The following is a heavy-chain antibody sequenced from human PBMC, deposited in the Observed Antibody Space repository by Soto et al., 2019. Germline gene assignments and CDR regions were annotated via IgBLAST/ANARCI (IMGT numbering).Heavy chain of an antibody. D-gene: IGHD4-4*01. CDR2: ISYDGSNK. Sequence: GGSLRLSCAASGFTFSSYGMHWVRQAPGKGLEWVAVISYDGSNKYYADPVKGRFTISRDNSKNTLYLQMNSLRAEDTAVYYCAKDRGYSNYRYYYYYGMDVWGQGTTVTVSS. CDR3: AKDRGYSNYRYYYYYGMDV. J-gene: IGHJ6*02. CDR1: GFTFSSYG. V-gene: IGHV3-30*18.